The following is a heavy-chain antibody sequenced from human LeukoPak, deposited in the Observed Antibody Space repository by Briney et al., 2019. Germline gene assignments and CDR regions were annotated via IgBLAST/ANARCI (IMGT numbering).Heavy chain of an antibody. J-gene: IGHJ4*02. Sequence: ASVKVSCKASGYTFTDFGVSWVRQAPGQGLEWMGWISACNGNTNYVQKFQGRVTMTTDISTSTAYMELRSLRSDDTAVFYCVRDLGVDTSMIFFDYWGQGTRVTVSS. D-gene: IGHD5-18*01. CDR2: ISACNGNT. CDR1: GYTFTDFG. CDR3: VRDLGVDTSMIFFDY. V-gene: IGHV1-18*01.